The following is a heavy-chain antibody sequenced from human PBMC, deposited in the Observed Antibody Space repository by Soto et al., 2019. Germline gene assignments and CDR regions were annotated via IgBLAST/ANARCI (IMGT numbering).Heavy chain of an antibody. CDR2: ISYDGSNK. CDR3: ARGKYDYVWGSYRYTFDY. Sequence: GGSLRLSCAASGFTFSSYAMHWVRQAPGKGLEWVAVISYDGSNKYYADSVKGRFTISRDNSKNTLYLQMNSLRAEDTAVYYCARGKYDYVWGSYRYTFDYWGQGTLVTVSS. D-gene: IGHD3-16*02. CDR1: GFTFSSYA. J-gene: IGHJ4*02. V-gene: IGHV3-30-3*01.